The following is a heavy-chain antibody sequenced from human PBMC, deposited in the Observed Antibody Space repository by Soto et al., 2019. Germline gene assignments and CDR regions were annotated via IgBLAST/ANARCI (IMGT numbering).Heavy chain of an antibody. D-gene: IGHD5-18*01. CDR1: GYTFTGYY. V-gene: IGHV1-2*02. J-gene: IGHJ3*02. CDR2: INPNSGGT. Sequence: RASVKVSCKASGYTFTGYYMHWVREAPGQGLEWMGWINPNSGGTNYAQKFQGRVTMTRDTSISTAYMELSRLRSDDTAVYYCAREYGYSYGYDAFDIWGQGTMVTVSS. CDR3: AREYGYSYGYDAFDI.